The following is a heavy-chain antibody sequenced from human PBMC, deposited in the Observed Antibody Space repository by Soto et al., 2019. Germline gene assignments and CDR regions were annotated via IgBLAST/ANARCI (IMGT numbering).Heavy chain of an antibody. D-gene: IGHD2-2*01. CDR2: INPNSGGT. CDR1: GYTFTGYY. J-gene: IGHJ4*02. CDR3: ARDGCSSTSCYPRFDY. Sequence: ASVKVSCKASGYTFTGYYMHWVRQAPGQGLEWMGWINPNSGGTNYAQKFQGRVTITADESTSTAYMELSSLRSEDTAVYYCARDGCSSTSCYPRFDYWGQGTLVTVSS. V-gene: IGHV1-2*02.